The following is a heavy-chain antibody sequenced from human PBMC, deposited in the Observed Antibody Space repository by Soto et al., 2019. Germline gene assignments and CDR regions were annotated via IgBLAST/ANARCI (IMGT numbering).Heavy chain of an antibody. V-gene: IGHV4-31*03. Sequence: SETLSLTCTVSGGSISSGGYYWSWIRQHPGKGLEWIGYIYYSGSTYYNPSLKSRVTISVDTSKNQFSLKLSSVTAADTAVYYCARKQSYGYIYFDYWGQGTLGTDSS. J-gene: IGHJ4*02. CDR1: GGSISSGGYY. D-gene: IGHD5-18*01. CDR3: ARKQSYGYIYFDY. CDR2: IYYSGST.